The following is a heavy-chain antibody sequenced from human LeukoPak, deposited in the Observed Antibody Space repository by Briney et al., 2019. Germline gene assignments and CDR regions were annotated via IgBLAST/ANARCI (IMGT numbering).Heavy chain of an antibody. J-gene: IGHJ3*02. CDR3: AGAATHDAFDI. CDR1: GGSISSGGYS. CDR2: IYYSGST. V-gene: IGHV4-31*03. Sequence: NPSQTLSLTCTVSGGSISSGGYSWSWIRQHPGKGLEWIGYIYYSGSTYYNPSLKSRVTISVDTSKNRFSLKLRSVTAADTAVYYCAGAATHDAFDIWGQGTMVTVSS. D-gene: IGHD2-15*01.